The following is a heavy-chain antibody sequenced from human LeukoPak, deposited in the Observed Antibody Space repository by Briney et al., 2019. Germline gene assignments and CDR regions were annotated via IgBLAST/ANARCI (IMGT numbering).Heavy chain of an antibody. CDR3: ARTRESGYSYGNDAFDI. J-gene: IGHJ3*02. V-gene: IGHV4-4*07. Sequence: SETPSLTCTVSGGSISSYYWSWIRQPAGKGLEWIGRIYTSGSTNYNPSLKSRVTMSVDTSKNQFSLKLSSVTAADTAVYYCARTRESGYSYGNDAFDIWGQGTMVTVSS. CDR1: GGSISSYY. D-gene: IGHD5-18*01. CDR2: IYTSGST.